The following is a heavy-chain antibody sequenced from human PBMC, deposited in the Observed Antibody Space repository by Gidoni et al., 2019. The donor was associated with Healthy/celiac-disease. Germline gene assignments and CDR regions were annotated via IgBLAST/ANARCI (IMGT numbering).Heavy chain of an antibody. J-gene: IGHJ4*02. V-gene: IGHV4-59*08. D-gene: IGHD1-26*01. CDR3: ARSARGATVDY. Sequence: QVQLQESGPGLVKPSETLSLTCTVSGGSISRYYWSWLRQPPGKGLEWIGYIYYSGSTNSNPSLKSRVTISVDTSKNQFSLKLSSVTAADTAVYYCARSARGATVDYWGQGTLVTVSS. CDR1: GGSISRYY. CDR2: IYYSGST.